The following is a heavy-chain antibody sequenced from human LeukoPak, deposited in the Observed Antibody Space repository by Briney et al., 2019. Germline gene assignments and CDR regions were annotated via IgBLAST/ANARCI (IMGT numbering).Heavy chain of an antibody. J-gene: IGHJ4*02. V-gene: IGHV3-53*05. CDR3: ARGIVGATSDY. CDR1: GFTVSSNY. Sequence: GGSLRLSCAASGFTVSSNYMSWVRQAPGKGLEWVSVIYSGGSTYYADSVKGRFTISRGNSKNTLYLQMNSLRSEDTAVYYCARGIVGATSDYWGQGTLVTVSS. CDR2: IYSGGST. D-gene: IGHD1-26*01.